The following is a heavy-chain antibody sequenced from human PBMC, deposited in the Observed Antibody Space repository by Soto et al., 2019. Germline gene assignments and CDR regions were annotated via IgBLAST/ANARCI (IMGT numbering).Heavy chain of an antibody. CDR2: INHSGST. CDR1: GGSFSGYY. CDR3: ARRRGSIAAAGTSHSALGEPAPFFRAAGRGRLYYFDY. Sequence: SETLSLTCAVYGGSFSGYYWSWIRQPPGKGLEWIGEINHSGSTNYNPSLKSRVTISVDTSKNQFSLKLSSVTAADTAVHYCARRRGSIAAAGTSHSALGEPAPFFRAAGRGRLYYFDYWGQGTLVTVSS. V-gene: IGHV4-34*01. J-gene: IGHJ4*02. D-gene: IGHD6-13*01.